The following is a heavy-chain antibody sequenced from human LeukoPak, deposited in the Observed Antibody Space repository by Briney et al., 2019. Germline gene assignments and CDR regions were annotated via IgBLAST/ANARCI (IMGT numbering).Heavy chain of an antibody. J-gene: IGHJ6*03. CDR2: MNPNSGNT. Sequence: ASVKVSCKASGYTFTSYDINWVRQATGQGLEWMGWMNPNSGNTGYAQKFQGRVTMTRNTSISTAYMELSSLRSEDTAVYYCARTPGYSSSWDLGYYYYYMDVWGKGTTVTISS. CDR3: ARTPGYSSSWDLGYYYYYMDV. V-gene: IGHV1-8*01. D-gene: IGHD6-13*01. CDR1: GYTFTSYD.